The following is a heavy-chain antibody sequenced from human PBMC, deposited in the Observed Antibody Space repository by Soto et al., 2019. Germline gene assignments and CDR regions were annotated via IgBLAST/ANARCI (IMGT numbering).Heavy chain of an antibody. Sequence: GGSLRLSCAASGFTFSSYGMHWVRQAPGKGLEWVAVIWYDGSNKYYADSVKGRFTISRDNSKNTLYLQMNSLRAEDTAVYYCAREYYYDSSGYSEWGQGTLVTVSS. CDR2: IWYDGSNK. D-gene: IGHD3-22*01. CDR1: GFTFSSYG. V-gene: IGHV3-33*01. CDR3: AREYYYDSSGYSE. J-gene: IGHJ4*02.